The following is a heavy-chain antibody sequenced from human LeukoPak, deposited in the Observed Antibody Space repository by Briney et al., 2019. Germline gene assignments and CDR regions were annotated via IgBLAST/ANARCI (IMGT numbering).Heavy chain of an antibody. J-gene: IGHJ4*02. CDR2: IYSGGST. CDR3: ARVRGDSSGLARWDY. V-gene: IGHV3-53*01. Sequence: PGGSLRLSCAASGFTFSSYSMNWVRQAPGKGLEWVSVIYSGGSTCYADSVKGRFTISRDNSKNTLYLQMNSLRAEDTAVYYCARVRGDSSGLARWDYWGQGTLVTVSS. D-gene: IGHD3-22*01. CDR1: GFTFSSYS.